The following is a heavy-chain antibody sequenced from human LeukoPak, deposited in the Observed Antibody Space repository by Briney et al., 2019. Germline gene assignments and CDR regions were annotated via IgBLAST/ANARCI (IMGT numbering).Heavy chain of an antibody. CDR1: GGTFSSYA. D-gene: IGHD2-2*01. J-gene: IGHJ3*02. Sequence: GASVKVSCKASGGTFSSYAISWVRQAPGQGLEWMGGIIPIFGTANYAQKFQGRVTMTTDTSTSTAYMELRSLRSDDTAVYYCARDSVVVPAAPRGDAFDIWGQGTMVTVSS. V-gene: IGHV1-69*05. CDR3: ARDSVVVPAAPRGDAFDI. CDR2: IIPIFGTA.